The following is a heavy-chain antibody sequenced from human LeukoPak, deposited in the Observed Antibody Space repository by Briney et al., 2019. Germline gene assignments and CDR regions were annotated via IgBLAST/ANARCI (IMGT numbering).Heavy chain of an antibody. Sequence: LSGGSMRLSCAASGFTFENSAMHWVRHAPGKGLEWVSGISWNSGDLIYADSVKGRFTISRDNAKNSLYLQMNSLRAEDTAVYYCASSSALRITIFGVVIHWGQGTLVTVSS. CDR1: GFTFENSA. D-gene: IGHD3-3*01. V-gene: IGHV3-9*01. CDR3: ASSSALRITIFGVVIH. CDR2: ISWNSGDL. J-gene: IGHJ1*01.